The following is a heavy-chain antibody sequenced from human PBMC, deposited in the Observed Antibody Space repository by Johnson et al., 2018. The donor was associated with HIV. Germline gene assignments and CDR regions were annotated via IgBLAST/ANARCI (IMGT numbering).Heavy chain of an antibody. CDR2: IWYDGSNK. V-gene: IGHV3-33*06. D-gene: IGHD4-23*01. CDR1: GFTFSSYG. Sequence: QVQLVESGGGVVQPGRSLRLSCGASGFTFSSYGMHWVRQAPGKGLEWVAVIWYDGSNKYYADSVKGRFTISRDNSKNTLYLQMNSLRAEDTAVYYCAKVRFGGNSLGAFDIWGQGTMVTVSS. CDR3: AKVRFGGNSLGAFDI. J-gene: IGHJ3*02.